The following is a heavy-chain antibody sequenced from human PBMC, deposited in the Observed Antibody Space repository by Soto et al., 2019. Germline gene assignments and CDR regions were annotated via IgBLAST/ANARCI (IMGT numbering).Heavy chain of an antibody. CDR3: AKDKKGLLPRGPVDY. V-gene: IGHV3-30*18. CDR1: GFTFRSYG. J-gene: IGHJ4*02. CDR2: ISYDGSNK. Sequence: GGSLRLSCAASGFTFRSYGMHWVRQAPGKGLEWVAVISYDGSNKYYADSVKGRFTISRDNSKNTLYLQMNSLRAEDTAVYYCAKDKKGLLPRGPVDYWGQGTLVTVSS. D-gene: IGHD3-22*01.